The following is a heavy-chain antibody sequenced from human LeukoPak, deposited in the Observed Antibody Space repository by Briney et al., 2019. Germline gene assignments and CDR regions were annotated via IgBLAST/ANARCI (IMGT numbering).Heavy chain of an antibody. CDR2: ISGSGGTA. D-gene: IGHD6-19*01. Sequence: GGPLRLSCAASGFTFGSYAMSWVRQAPGKGLEWVSAISGSGGTAYYADSVKGRFTISRDNSENTLYLQMNSLRAEDTAVYYCAKIPYSSGWSAFDSWGQGTLVTVSS. CDR3: AKIPYSSGWSAFDS. V-gene: IGHV3-23*01. CDR1: GFTFGSYA. J-gene: IGHJ4*02.